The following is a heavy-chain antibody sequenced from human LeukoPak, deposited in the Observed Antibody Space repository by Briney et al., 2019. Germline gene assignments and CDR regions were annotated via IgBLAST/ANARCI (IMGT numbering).Heavy chain of an antibody. Sequence: GGFLRLSCAASGFTFSDYGMHWVRQAPGKGLEWVAVISYDGNKKYYADSLEGRFTISRDDSKNTLSLQMSGLRTEDTAVYYCARESLEGAEYFQHWGQGTLVTVSS. D-gene: IGHD3-3*02. CDR3: ARESLEGAEYFQH. CDR1: GFTFSDYG. V-gene: IGHV3-30*03. J-gene: IGHJ1*01. CDR2: ISYDGNKK.